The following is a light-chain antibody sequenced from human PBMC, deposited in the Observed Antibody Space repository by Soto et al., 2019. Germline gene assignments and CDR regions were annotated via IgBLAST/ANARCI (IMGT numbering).Light chain of an antibody. J-gene: IGKJ5*01. V-gene: IGKV1-33*01. CDR3: QQYENLPT. Sequence: DMQITQCPSCRSASVGVRVTRTGQQTQNINNYLTWYSPKPGRAPTLLIYDASNLEAGVPSRFRGSGSGTDFTFTISRLQPEDIATYYCQQYENLPTFGQGTRLEIK. CDR1: QNINNY. CDR2: DAS.